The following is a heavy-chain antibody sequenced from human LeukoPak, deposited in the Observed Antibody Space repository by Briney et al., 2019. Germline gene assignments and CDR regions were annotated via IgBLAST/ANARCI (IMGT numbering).Heavy chain of an antibody. Sequence: GASVKVSCKASGYTFTSYYMHWVRQAPGQGLEWMGIINPSGGSTSYAQKFQGRVTMTRDMSTSTVYMELSSLRSEDTAVYYCARDYTIFGDAFDIWGQGTMVTVSS. CDR1: GYTFTSYY. CDR2: INPSGGST. CDR3: ARDYTIFGDAFDI. V-gene: IGHV1-46*01. D-gene: IGHD3-3*01. J-gene: IGHJ3*02.